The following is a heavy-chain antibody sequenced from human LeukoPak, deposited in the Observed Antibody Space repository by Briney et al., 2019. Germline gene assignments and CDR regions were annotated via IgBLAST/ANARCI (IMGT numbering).Heavy chain of an antibody. CDR3: ARIRAMYGSGSYPFDY. J-gene: IGHJ4*02. V-gene: IGHV1-18*04. Sequence: GASVKVSCKASGYTFTGYYMHWVRQAPGQGLEWMGWISAYNGNTNYAQKLQGRVTMTTDTSTSTAYMGLRSLRSDDTAVYYCARIRAMYGSGSYPFDYWGQGTLVTVSS. CDR2: ISAYNGNT. CDR1: GYTFTGYY. D-gene: IGHD3-10*01.